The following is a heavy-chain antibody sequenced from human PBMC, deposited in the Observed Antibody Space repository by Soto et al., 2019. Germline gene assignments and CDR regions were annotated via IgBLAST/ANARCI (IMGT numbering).Heavy chain of an antibody. CDR2: ISAYNGNT. D-gene: IGHD6-13*01. CDR1: GYTFTSYG. Sequence: ASVKVSCKASGYTFTSYGISWVRQAPGQGLEWMGWISAYNGNTNYAQKLQGRVTMTTDTSTSTAYMELRSLRSDDTAVYYCARELGHSSSPGVFDYWGQGTLVTVSS. CDR3: ARELGHSSSPGVFDY. V-gene: IGHV1-18*01. J-gene: IGHJ4*02.